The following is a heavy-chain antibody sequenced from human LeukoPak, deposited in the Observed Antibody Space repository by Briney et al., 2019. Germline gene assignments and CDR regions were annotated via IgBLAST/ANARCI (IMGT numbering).Heavy chain of an antibody. CDR2: INHSGST. CDR1: GGSFSGYY. Sequence: SETLSLTCAVYGGSFSGYYWSWIRQPPGKGLEWIGEINHSGSTNYNPSLKSRVTISVDTSKNQFSLKLSSVTAADTAVYYCARDRWSSSASAAPDDYWGQGTLVTVSS. V-gene: IGHV4-34*01. J-gene: IGHJ4*02. D-gene: IGHD6-6*01. CDR3: ARDRWSSSASAAPDDY.